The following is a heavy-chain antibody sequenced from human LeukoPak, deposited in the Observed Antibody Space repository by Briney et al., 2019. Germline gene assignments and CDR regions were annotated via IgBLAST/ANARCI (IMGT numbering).Heavy chain of an antibody. J-gene: IGHJ4*02. CDR3: ASYSGYDKTFDY. CDR2: IYYSGST. Sequence: PSETLSLTCTVSGGSISSYYWSWIRQPPGKGLEWIGYIYYSGSTNYNPSLKSRVTISVDTSKNQFSLKLSSVTAAGTAVYYCASYSGYDKTFDYWGQGTLVTVSS. CDR1: GGSISSYY. D-gene: IGHD5-12*01. V-gene: IGHV4-59*01.